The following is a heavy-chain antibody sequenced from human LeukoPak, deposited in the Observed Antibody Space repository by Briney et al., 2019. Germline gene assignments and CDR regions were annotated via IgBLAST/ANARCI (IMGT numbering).Heavy chain of an antibody. D-gene: IGHD5-24*01. V-gene: IGHV4-34*01. Sequence: SETLSLTCAVYGGSFSGYYWSWIRQPPGKGLEWIGEINHSGSTNYNPSLKSRVTISVDTSKNQFSLKLSSVTAADTAVYYCSWGGDGTTRQNWFDPWGQGTLVTVSS. CDR2: INHSGST. CDR3: SWGGDGTTRQNWFDP. J-gene: IGHJ5*02. CDR1: GGSFSGYY.